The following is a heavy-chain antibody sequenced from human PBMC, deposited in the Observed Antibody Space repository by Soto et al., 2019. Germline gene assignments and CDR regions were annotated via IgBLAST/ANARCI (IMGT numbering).Heavy chain of an antibody. V-gene: IGHV4-30-2*01. CDR2: IYHSGRT. Sequence: SETLSLTCAVSGGSISSGGYSWSWIRQPPGKGMEWIGYIYHSGRTYYNPSLKSRVTISVDRSKNQFSLKLSSVTAADTAVYYCAREMGDFYAFDIWGQGTMVTVSS. J-gene: IGHJ3*02. CDR3: AREMGDFYAFDI. CDR1: GGSISSGGYS. D-gene: IGHD2-21*02.